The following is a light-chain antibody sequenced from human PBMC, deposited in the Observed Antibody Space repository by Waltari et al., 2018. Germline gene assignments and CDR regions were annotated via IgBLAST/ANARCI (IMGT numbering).Light chain of an antibody. CDR1: QSISSW. V-gene: IGKV1-5*03. CDR3: QQYNSFPWT. J-gene: IGKJ1*01. CDR2: KAS. Sequence: DIQMAQSPSTLSASVGDRVTITCRASQSISSWLAWYQQKPGKAPNLLIYKASALESGDPSRFSGSGSATDFTLTISGLQPDDFATYFCQQYNSFPWTFGQGTKVEIK.